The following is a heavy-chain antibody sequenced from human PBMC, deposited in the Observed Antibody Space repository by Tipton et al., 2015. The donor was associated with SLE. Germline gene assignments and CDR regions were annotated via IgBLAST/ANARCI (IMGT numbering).Heavy chain of an antibody. V-gene: IGHV3-7*01. Sequence: SLRLSCAASGFTFSSYWMSWVRQAPGKGLEWVANINQDGSEKYYVDSVKGRFTISRDNAKNSVYLQMNSLRTEDTAVYYCARSGLRYFDWLVDAFDIWGQGTMVTVSS. CDR2: INQDGSEK. J-gene: IGHJ3*02. CDR1: GFTFSSYW. D-gene: IGHD3-9*01. CDR3: ARSGLRYFDWLVDAFDI.